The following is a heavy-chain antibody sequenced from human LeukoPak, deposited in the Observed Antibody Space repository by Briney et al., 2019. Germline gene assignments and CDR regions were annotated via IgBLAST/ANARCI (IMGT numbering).Heavy chain of an antibody. CDR1: GGSFSGYY. CDR2: INHIGST. CDR3: ASTVEMATIPDWYFDL. J-gene: IGHJ2*01. D-gene: IGHD5-24*01. V-gene: IGHV4-34*01. Sequence: PSETLSLTCAVYGGSFSGYYWSWIRQPPGKGLEWIGEINHIGSTNYNSSLESRVTISVDTSKNQFSLKLSFVTAADTAVYYCASTVEMATIPDWYFDLWGRGTLVTVSS.